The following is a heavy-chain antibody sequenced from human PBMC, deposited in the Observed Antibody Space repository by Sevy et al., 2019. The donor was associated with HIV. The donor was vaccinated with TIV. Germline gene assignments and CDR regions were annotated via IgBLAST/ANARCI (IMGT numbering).Heavy chain of an antibody. V-gene: IGHV3-7*03. CDR1: GLMFNDFW. CDR2: VKKDGSER. J-gene: IGHJ4*02. CDR3: VREWSWAYFDS. D-gene: IGHD2-21*01. Sequence: GGSLRLSCAASGLMFNDFWMSWVRQAPGKGLDWVANVKKDGSERYYADSVKGRFTISRDNAKNLLYLQMNSLTAEDTAIYYCVREWSWAYFDSWGQGTLVTVSS.